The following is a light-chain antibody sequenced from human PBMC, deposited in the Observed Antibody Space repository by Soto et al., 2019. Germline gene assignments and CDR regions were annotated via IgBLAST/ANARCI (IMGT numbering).Light chain of an antibody. CDR1: SSDVGGSTY. J-gene: IGLJ1*01. Sequence: QSALTQPPSASGSPGQSGTISFTGTSSDVGGSTYVSWYQQYPGKAPRLIIYEVYKRPSGIPDRFAGSKSGNTASLTVSGLQAEDEADYYCTSYAGSNTYVFGTGTKVTVL. CDR2: EVY. V-gene: IGLV2-8*01. CDR3: TSYAGSNTYV.